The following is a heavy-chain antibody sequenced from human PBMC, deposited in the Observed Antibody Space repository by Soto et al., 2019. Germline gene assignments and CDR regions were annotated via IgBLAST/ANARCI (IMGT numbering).Heavy chain of an antibody. CDR3: ARAPGEPTTLLDY. CDR2: ISSSSSYI. V-gene: IGHV3-21*01. D-gene: IGHD5-12*01. Sequence: GGSLRLSCAASGFTFSSYSMNWVRQAPGKGLEWVSSISSSSSYIYYADSVKGRFTISRDNAKNSLYLQMNSLRAEDTAVYYCARAPGEPTTLLDYWGQGTLVTVSS. CDR1: GFTFSSYS. J-gene: IGHJ4*02.